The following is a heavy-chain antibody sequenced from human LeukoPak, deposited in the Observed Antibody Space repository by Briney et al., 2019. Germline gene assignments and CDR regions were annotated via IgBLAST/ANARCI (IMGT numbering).Heavy chain of an antibody. V-gene: IGHV3-30-3*02. Sequence: TGGSLRLSCAASGFTFSSYAMHWVRQAPGKGLEWVAVISYDGSNKYYADSVKGRFTISRDNSKNTLYLQMNSLRAEDTAVYYCAKILAAAGIGIDYWGQGTLVTVSS. CDR2: ISYDGSNK. J-gene: IGHJ4*02. CDR3: AKILAAAGIGIDY. D-gene: IGHD6-13*01. CDR1: GFTFSSYA.